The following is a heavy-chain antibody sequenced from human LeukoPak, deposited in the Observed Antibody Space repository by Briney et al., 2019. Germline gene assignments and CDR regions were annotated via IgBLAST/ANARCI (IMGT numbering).Heavy chain of an antibody. CDR1: GFTFNNYA. CDR2: ISGDAGST. Sequence: GRSLRLSCAASGFTFNNYAMTWFRQAPRGGLEWLSLISGDAGSTAYADSVKGRFTIFRDNSKNTLYLQMNNLRAEDTAVYYCAKDRKTRWLVLGSHWSDPWGQGTLVAVSS. CDR3: AKDRKTRWLVLGSHWSDP. V-gene: IGHV3-23*01. J-gene: IGHJ5*02. D-gene: IGHD6-19*01.